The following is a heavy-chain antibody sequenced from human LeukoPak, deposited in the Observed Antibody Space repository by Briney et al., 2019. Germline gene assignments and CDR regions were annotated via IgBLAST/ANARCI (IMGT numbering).Heavy chain of an antibody. CDR1: GFSFVTYT. D-gene: IGHD2-15*01. CDR3: AKGPRATSLAAY. V-gene: IGHV3-23*01. J-gene: IGHJ4*02. Sequence: GVSQRLSCAASGFSFVTYTMSWVRQAPGKGLEWVSSIVARGDSPFYADSVKGRFTISRDNAKNTLFLQVNSLRVEDTAVYYCAKGPRATSLAAYWGQGTLVSVSP. CDR2: IVARGDSP.